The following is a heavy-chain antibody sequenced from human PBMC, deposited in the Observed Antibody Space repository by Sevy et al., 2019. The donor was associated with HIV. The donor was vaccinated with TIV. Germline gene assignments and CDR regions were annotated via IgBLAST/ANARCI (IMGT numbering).Heavy chain of an antibody. CDR3: ARDRYYDASGYYYYYYGLDV. D-gene: IGHD3-22*01. Sequence: GESLKISCEAFGFTLSGYSMNWVRQAPGKGLEWVSTIYSGGSTFYADSVKGRFTISRDNSKNTLYLQMNSLRAEDTAVYYCARDRYYDASGYYYYYYGLDVWGQGTTVTVSS. V-gene: IGHV3-66*01. J-gene: IGHJ6*02. CDR1: GFTLSGYS. CDR2: IYSGGST.